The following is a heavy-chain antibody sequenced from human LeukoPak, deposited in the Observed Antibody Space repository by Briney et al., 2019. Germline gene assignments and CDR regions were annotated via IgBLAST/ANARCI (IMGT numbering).Heavy chain of an antibody. CDR2: MNPNSGNT. Sequence: GASVKVSCKASGYTFTSYDINWVRQATGQGLEGMGWMNPNSGNTGYAQKFQGRVTMTRNTSISTAYMELSSLRSEDTAVYYCARISPSYCSGGSCYSGYWGQGTLVTVSS. D-gene: IGHD2-15*01. CDR3: ARISPSYCSGGSCYSGY. CDR1: GYTFTSYD. V-gene: IGHV1-8*01. J-gene: IGHJ4*02.